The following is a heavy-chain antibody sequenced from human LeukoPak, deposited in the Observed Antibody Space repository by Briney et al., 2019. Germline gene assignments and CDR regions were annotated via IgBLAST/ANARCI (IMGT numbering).Heavy chain of an antibody. CDR1: GGSFSGYY. J-gene: IGHJ4*02. D-gene: IGHD2-15*01. CDR2: INHSEST. Sequence: SETLSLTCAVYGGSFSGYYWSWIRQPPGKGLEWIGEINHSESTNYNPSLKSRVTISVDTSKNQFSLKLSSVTAADTAVYYCARARRADCSGGSCTWYFDYWGQGTLVTVSS. CDR3: ARARRADCSGGSCTWYFDY. V-gene: IGHV4-34*01.